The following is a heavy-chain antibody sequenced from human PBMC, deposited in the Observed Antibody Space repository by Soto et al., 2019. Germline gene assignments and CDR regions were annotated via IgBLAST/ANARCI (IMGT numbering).Heavy chain of an antibody. J-gene: IGHJ4*02. CDR3: AREDLDYDSSGYYYEGNFDY. V-gene: IGHV3-7*03. D-gene: IGHD3-22*01. CDR2: IKQDGSEK. CDR1: GFTFSSYW. Sequence: GSLRLSCAASGFTFSSYWMSWVRQAPGKGLEWVANIKQDGSEKYYVDSVKGRFTISRDNAKNSLYLQMNSLRAEDTAVYYCAREDLDYDSSGYYYEGNFDYWGQGTLVTVSS.